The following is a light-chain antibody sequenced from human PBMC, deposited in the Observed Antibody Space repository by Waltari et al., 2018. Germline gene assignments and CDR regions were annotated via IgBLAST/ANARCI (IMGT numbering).Light chain of an antibody. J-gene: IGKJ4*01. CDR3: QQYNDWPLT. V-gene: IGKV3-15*01. CDR1: QSVSDK. Sequence: EVVMTQSPATLSVSPGGRAPLSCRASQSVSDKLAWYQHKPGQGPRLLIFGASNRATGIPDRFSGSGSGTDFTLTISSLQSEDFALYYCQQYNDWPLTFGRGTKVEIK. CDR2: GAS.